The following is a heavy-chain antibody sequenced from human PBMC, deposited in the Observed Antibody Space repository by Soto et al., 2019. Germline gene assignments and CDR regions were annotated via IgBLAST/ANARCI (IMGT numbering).Heavy chain of an antibody. CDR3: ARVGPPIDC. D-gene: IGHD3-16*01. V-gene: IGHV1-18*01. Sequence: QVQLVQSGAEVKKPGASVKVSCKASGYTFTNFGISWVRQAPGQGLEWMGWISAYNGNTNYAQNFQGRVTMTTGTFTSTHYMELRSLRSHDAAVYYCARVGPPIDCWRQEAQGAVSS. J-gene: IGHJ4*02. CDR2: ISAYNGNT. CDR1: GYTFTNFG.